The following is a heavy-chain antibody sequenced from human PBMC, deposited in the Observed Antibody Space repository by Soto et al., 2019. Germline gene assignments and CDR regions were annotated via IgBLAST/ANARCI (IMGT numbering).Heavy chain of an antibody. J-gene: IGHJ5*02. CDR3: ARIVVGATVDL. D-gene: IGHD1-26*01. Sequence: SETLSLTCSVSGDSVSSDRYFWTWIRQPPGKGLEWIAYISYTGDTNYNPSLKSRVTISVDTSRNQFSLTLTSVTAADTAVYFCARIVVGATVDLWGQVSLVTVSS. CDR2: ISYTGDT. V-gene: IGHV4-61*01. CDR1: GDSVSSDRYF.